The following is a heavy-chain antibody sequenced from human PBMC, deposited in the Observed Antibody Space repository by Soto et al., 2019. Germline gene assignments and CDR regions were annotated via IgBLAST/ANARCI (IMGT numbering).Heavy chain of an antibody. CDR2: VNPSGGHT. J-gene: IGHJ4*02. V-gene: IGHV1-46*01. CDR1: GDTFTDYY. Sequence: QVQLVQSGAEVKKPGTSVKVSCKASGDTFTDYYIHWVRQAPGQGLEWMGTVNPSGGHTTYAQHFLGRMIMTRDTSTRTLYMELTSLTSEDTAVYYCARGGHVVVVTAALDFWGQGTLVTVSS. CDR3: ARGGHVVVVTAALDF. D-gene: IGHD2-21*02.